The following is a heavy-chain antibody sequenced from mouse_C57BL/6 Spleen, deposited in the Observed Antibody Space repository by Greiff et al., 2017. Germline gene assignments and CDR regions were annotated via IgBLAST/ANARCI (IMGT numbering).Heavy chain of an antibody. CDR2: IYPGDGDT. J-gene: IGHJ2*01. CDR3: ARDDYYGSADY. CDR1: GYAFSSSW. D-gene: IGHD1-1*01. Sequence: VKLQQSGPELVKPGASVKISCKASGYAFSSSWMNWVKQRPGKGLEWIGRIYPGDGDTNYNGKFKGKATLTADKSSSTAYMQLSSLTSEDSAVYFCARDDYYGSADYWGQGTTLTVSS. V-gene: IGHV1-82*01.